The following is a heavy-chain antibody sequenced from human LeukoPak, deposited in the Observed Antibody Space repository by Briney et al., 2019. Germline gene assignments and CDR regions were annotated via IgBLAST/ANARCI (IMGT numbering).Heavy chain of an antibody. J-gene: IGHJ5*02. CDR2: INHSGST. CDR1: GGSFSGYY. CDR3: AGNKYCSSTSCYTGVWFDP. V-gene: IGHV4-34*01. Sequence: SETLSLTCTVYGGSFSGYYWSWIRQPPGKGLEWIGEINHSGSTNYNPSLKSRVTISVDTSKNQFSLKLSSVTAADTAVYYCAGNKYCSSTSCYTGVWFDPWGQGTLVTVSS. D-gene: IGHD2-2*02.